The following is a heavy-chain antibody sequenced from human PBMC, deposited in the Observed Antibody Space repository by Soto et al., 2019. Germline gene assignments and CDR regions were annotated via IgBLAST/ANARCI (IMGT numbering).Heavy chain of an antibody. CDR3: ARDRATIFGVVRFDY. CDR2: INAGNGNT. J-gene: IGHJ4*02. CDR1: GYTFTSYA. Sequence: AASVKVSCKASGYTFTSYAMHWVRQAPGQRLEWMGWINAGNGNTKYSQKFQGRVTITRDTSASTAYMELSSLRSEDTAVCYCARDRATIFGVVRFDYWGQGTLVTVSS. V-gene: IGHV1-3*01. D-gene: IGHD3-3*01.